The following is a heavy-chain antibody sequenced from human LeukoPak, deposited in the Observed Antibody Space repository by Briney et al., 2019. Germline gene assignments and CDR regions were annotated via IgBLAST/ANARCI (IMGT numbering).Heavy chain of an antibody. CDR3: ASVYDSTGMGAFDI. J-gene: IGHJ3*02. Sequence: SETLSLTCAVSGGSISSGGYSWSWIRQPPGKGLEWIGYIYHSGSTYYNPSLKSRVTISVGRSKNQFSLKLSSVTAADTAVYYCASVYDSTGMGAFDIWGQGTMVTVSS. D-gene: IGHD3-22*01. CDR1: GGSISSGGYS. CDR2: IYHSGST. V-gene: IGHV4-30-2*01.